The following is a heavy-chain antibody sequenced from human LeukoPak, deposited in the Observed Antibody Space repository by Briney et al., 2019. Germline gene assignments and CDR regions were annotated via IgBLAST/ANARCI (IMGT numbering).Heavy chain of an antibody. CDR3: ARDRAGALRYFGSIINDAFDI. CDR1: GGSISSYY. Sequence: PSETLSLTCTVSGGSISSYYWSWIRQPAGKGLEWIGRIYTSGSTNYNPSLKSRVTMSVDTSKNQFSLKLSSVTAADTAVYYCARDRAGALRYFGSIINDAFDIWGQGTMVTVSS. D-gene: IGHD3-9*01. J-gene: IGHJ3*02. CDR2: IYTSGST. V-gene: IGHV4-4*07.